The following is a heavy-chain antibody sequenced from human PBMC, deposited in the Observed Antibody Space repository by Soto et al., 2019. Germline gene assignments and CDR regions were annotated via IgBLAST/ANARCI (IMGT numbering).Heavy chain of an antibody. Sequence: EVQLLESGGGLVQPGGSLRLSCAASGFTFSSYAMSWVRQAPGKGLEWVSASSGSGGSTYYADSVKGRFTISRDNSKNTLYLQMNSLRAEDMAVYYCAKSGRAARRDSDYWGQGTLVTVSS. J-gene: IGHJ4*02. V-gene: IGHV3-23*01. CDR2: SSGSGGST. D-gene: IGHD6-6*01. CDR1: GFTFSSYA. CDR3: AKSGRAARRDSDY.